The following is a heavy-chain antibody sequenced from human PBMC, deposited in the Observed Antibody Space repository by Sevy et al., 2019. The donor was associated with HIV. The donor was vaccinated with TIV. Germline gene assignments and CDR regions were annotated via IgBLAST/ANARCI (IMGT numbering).Heavy chain of an antibody. CDR1: GFTFTDYF. V-gene: IGHV1-2*02. CDR2: INPKSDDT. CDR3: ARGLRGVLHYDSSGSSTSHLDY. D-gene: IGHD3-22*01. J-gene: IGHJ4*02. Sequence: ASVKVSCKASGFTFTDYFIHWVRQAPGQGLEWMGWINPKSDDTNFAQKFQDRVTMTQDTSVSTAYMELSRLRSDDTAVYYCARGLRGVLHYDSSGSSTSHLDYWGQGTLVTVSS.